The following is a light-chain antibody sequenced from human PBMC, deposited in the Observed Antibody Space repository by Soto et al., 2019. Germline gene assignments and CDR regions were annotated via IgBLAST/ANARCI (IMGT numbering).Light chain of an antibody. Sequence: QSALTQPPSASGSPGQSVTLSCTGTSSDIGGYNYVSWYQQHPGKVPKLMIYEVSKRPSGVPDRFSDSKSGNTASLNVSGLQAEDEADYYCTAYAGRNNLVFGGGTKLTVL. CDR3: TAYAGRNNLV. V-gene: IGLV2-8*01. CDR1: SSDIGGYNY. J-gene: IGLJ2*01. CDR2: EVS.